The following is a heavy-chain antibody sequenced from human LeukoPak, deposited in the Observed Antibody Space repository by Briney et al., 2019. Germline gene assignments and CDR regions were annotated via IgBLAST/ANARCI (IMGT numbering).Heavy chain of an antibody. CDR3: AREEGFDY. CDR2: ISSSSSTI. V-gene: IGHV3-48*01. Sequence: NXNWVRQAPGKGLEWVSFISSSSSTIYYADSVKGRFTISRDNAKNSLYLQMNSLRAEDTAAYYCAREEGFDYWGQGTLVTVSS. CDR1: N. J-gene: IGHJ4*02.